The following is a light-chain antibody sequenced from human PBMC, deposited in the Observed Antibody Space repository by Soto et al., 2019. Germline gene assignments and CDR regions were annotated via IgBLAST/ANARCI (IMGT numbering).Light chain of an antibody. Sequence: EIVVTQSPATLSVSPGERVTLSLSASQSVMNKVAWYQQKPGQTPRAIIYDTSTRAADIPARFSGSGYGTYFTLNISSLQSEAFAVYYCQQYNIWRSITFGPGTRLEIK. CDR3: QQYNIWRSIT. CDR2: DTS. CDR1: QSVMNK. J-gene: IGKJ5*01. V-gene: IGKV3-15*01.